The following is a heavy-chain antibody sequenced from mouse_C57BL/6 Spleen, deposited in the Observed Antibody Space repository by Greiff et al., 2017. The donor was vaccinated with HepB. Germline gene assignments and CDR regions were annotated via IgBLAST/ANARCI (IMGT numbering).Heavy chain of an antibody. J-gene: IGHJ2*01. D-gene: IGHD1-1*01. Sequence: EVKVVESGGGLVKPGGSLKLSCAASGFTFSSYAMSWVRQTPEKRLEWVATISDGGSYTYYPDNVKGRFTISRDNAKNNLYLQMSHLKSEDTAMYYCAGDQGITTVVGDCWGQGTTLTVSS. V-gene: IGHV5-4*01. CDR1: GFTFSSYA. CDR2: ISDGGSYT. CDR3: AGDQGITTVVGDC.